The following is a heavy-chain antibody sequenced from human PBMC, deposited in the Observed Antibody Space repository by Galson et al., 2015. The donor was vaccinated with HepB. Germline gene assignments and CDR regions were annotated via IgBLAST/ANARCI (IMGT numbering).Heavy chain of an antibody. CDR2: ISWNSGSI. D-gene: IGHD1-26*01. V-gene: IGHV3-9*01. J-gene: IGHJ3*02. CDR1: GFTFDDYA. CDR3: AKSRGGSWVDAFDI. Sequence: SLRLSCAASGFTFDDYAMHWVRQAPGKGLEWVSGISWNSGSIGYADSVKGRFTISRDNAKNSLYLQMNSLRAEDTALYYCAKSRGGSWVDAFDIWGQGTMVTVSS.